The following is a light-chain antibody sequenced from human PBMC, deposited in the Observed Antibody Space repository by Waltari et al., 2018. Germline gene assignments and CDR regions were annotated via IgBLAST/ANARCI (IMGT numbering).Light chain of an antibody. V-gene: IGKV3D-15*01. CDR1: QSISSN. J-gene: IGKJ2*01. Sequence: ETMMTQSPDTLSVSPGERATLSCRASQSISSNLAWYQQKPCQAPRLLIFGVSTRATGIPARFSGSGSGTEFTLTISSLESEDFGIYYCQQYNNWPPEMYTFGQGTKLEI. CDR3: QQYNNWPPEMYT. CDR2: GVS.